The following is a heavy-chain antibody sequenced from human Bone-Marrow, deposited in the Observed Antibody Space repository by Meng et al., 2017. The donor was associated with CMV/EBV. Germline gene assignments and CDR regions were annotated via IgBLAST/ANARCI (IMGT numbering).Heavy chain of an antibody. CDR1: GYTFTGYY. Sequence: ASVKVSCKASGYTFTGYYMHWVRQAPGQGLEWMGWINPNSGDTNYAQKFQGRVTMTRDTSISTAYMELSRLRSDDTAVYYCAREDIVVVPAAMGETYGYGMDVWGQGNTVTVAS. J-gene: IGHJ6*02. D-gene: IGHD2-2*01. CDR2: INPNSGDT. V-gene: IGHV1-2*02. CDR3: AREDIVVVPAAMGETYGYGMDV.